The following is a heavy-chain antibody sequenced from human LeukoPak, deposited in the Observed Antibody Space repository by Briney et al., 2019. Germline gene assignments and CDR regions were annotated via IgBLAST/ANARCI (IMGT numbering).Heavy chain of an antibody. CDR3: TRDLYGSEDD. D-gene: IGHD3-10*01. CDR2: ILSGGDT. V-gene: IGHV3-23*01. J-gene: IGHJ4*02. CDR1: GFTFSSRG. Sequence: PAQSLGLSCAASGFTFSSRGMSWVRQVAGKGLEWVSTILSGGDTYYADSVRGRFTISRDNSKTSLYLQMNNLRADDTAIYYCTRDLYGSEDDWGQGSLVTVSS.